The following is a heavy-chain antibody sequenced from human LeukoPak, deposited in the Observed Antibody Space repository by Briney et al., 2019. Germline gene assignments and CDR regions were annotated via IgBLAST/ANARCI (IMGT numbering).Heavy chain of an antibody. D-gene: IGHD2-2*01. CDR1: GFTFSSYA. CDR2: ISGSGGST. Sequence: GGSLRLSCAASGFTFSSYAMSWVRQAPGKGLEWASAISGSGGSTYYADSVKGRFTISRDNSKNTLYLQMNSLRAEDTAVYYCAKSTKGYCSSTSCYLDYWGQGTLVTVSS. J-gene: IGHJ4*02. V-gene: IGHV3-23*01. CDR3: AKSTKGYCSSTSCYLDY.